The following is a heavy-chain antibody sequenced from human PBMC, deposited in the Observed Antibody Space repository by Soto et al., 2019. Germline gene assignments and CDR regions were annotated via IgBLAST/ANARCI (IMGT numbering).Heavy chain of an antibody. J-gene: IGHJ6*02. CDR2: IYYSGST. CDR1: GGSISSSSYY. V-gene: IGHV4-39*01. CDR3: ATSIAVAGVYYYGMDV. D-gene: IGHD6-19*01. Sequence: QLQLQESGPGLVKPSETLSLTCTVSGGSISSSSYYWGWIRQPPGKGLEWIGSIYYSGSTYYNPSLKSRVTISVDTSKNQFSLKLSSATAADTAVYYCATSIAVAGVYYYGMDVWGQGTTVTVSS.